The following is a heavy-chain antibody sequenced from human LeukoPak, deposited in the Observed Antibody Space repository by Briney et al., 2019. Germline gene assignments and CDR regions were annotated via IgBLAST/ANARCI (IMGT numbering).Heavy chain of an antibody. J-gene: IGHJ4*02. CDR2: ISANNGNT. CDR1: GYTFINYG. CDR3: ARDGYFDY. V-gene: IGHV1-18*01. Sequence: SVKVSCKASGYTFINYGIAWVRQAPGQGLEWMGWISANNGNTNYAQKLQGRVTMTTDTSSSTAYMELRSLRSDDTAVYYCARDGYFDYWGQGTLVTVTS.